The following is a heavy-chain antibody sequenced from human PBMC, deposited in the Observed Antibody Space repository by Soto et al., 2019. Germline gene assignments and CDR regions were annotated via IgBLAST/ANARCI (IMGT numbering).Heavy chain of an antibody. CDR2: IKQDGSEK. J-gene: IGHJ4*02. CDR3: ARRIPYSNFDY. Sequence: EVQLVESGGGLVQPGGSLRLSCAASGFTFSCYWVSWVRQAPGKGLEGVANIKQDGSEKYYVDSVKGRFTISRDNAKNSLYLQMNSLRAEDTAVYYCARRIPYSNFDYWGQGTLVTVSS. D-gene: IGHD1-26*01. CDR1: GFTFSCYW. V-gene: IGHV3-7*05.